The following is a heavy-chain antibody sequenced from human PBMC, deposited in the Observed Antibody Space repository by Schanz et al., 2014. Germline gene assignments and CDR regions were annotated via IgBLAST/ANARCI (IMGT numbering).Heavy chain of an antibody. J-gene: IGHJ6*03. CDR2: ISGSGGST. D-gene: IGHD2-21*02. CDR3: ARPSDSSWYMDV. V-gene: IGHV3-23*01. CDR1: GFTFSGYA. Sequence: EVQLLESGGGLVQPGGSLRISCAASGFTFSGYAMSWVRQAPGKGLEWVSAISGSGGSTVYADSVKGRFTISRDNAKNSLYLQMNSLRAEDTAVYYCARPSDSSWYMDVWGKGTTVTVSS.